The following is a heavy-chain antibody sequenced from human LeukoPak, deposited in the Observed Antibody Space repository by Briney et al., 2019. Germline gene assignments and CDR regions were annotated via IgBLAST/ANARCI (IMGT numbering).Heavy chain of an antibody. CDR2: MNPNSGNT. CDR1: GYTFTSYD. V-gene: IGHV1-8*01. Sequence: ASVKVSCKASGYTFTSYDINWVRQATGQGLEWMGWMNPNSGNTGYAQKFQGRVTMTRNTSTSTAYMELSSLRSEDTAVYYCARCPPLTTVTTLYNWFDPWGQGTLVTVSS. J-gene: IGHJ5*02. CDR3: ARCPPLTTVTTLYNWFDP. D-gene: IGHD4-17*01.